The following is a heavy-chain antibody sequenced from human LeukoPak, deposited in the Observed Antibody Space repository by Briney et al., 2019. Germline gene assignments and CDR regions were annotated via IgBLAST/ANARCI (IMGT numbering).Heavy chain of an antibody. CDR2: MYNRGST. CDR1: GDSISNYY. Sequence: PSETLSLTCTVSGDSISNYYWSWIRQSPGKEPEWIGYMYNRGSTIYNPSLKSRVTISTDTSKNQFSLRLTSVTAADTAVYYCARAEKAVTGTLDSWGQGTLITVSS. CDR3: ARAEKAVTGTLDS. J-gene: IGHJ4*02. V-gene: IGHV4-59*01. D-gene: IGHD6-19*01.